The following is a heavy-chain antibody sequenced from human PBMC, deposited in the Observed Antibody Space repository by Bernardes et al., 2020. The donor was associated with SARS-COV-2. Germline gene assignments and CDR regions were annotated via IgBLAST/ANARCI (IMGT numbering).Heavy chain of an antibody. CDR1: GFIFDDYA. V-gene: IGHV3-9*01. Sequence: SLRLSCADIGFIFDDYAMHWVRQAPGKGLEWVSGISWNSGSIGYADSVQGRFTISRDNAKNSLYLQMNSLRAEDTALYYCATLAGSSWLSYGMDVWGQGTTVTVS. CDR2: ISWNSGSI. D-gene: IGHD6-13*01. J-gene: IGHJ6*02. CDR3: ATLAGSSWLSYGMDV.